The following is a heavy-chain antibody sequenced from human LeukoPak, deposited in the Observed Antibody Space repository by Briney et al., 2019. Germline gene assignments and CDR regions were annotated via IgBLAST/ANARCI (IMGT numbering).Heavy chain of an antibody. J-gene: IGHJ4*02. V-gene: IGHV3-23*01. Sequence: SGGSLRLPCAASGFTFSTYALNWVRQAPGKGLEWVSAISDSGGAIYYADSVKGRFTMSRDNSKNSLFLQMNSLRAEDTAVYYCARIGSAAFTDYWGQGTLVTVSS. CDR2: ISDSGGAI. CDR3: ARIGSAAFTDY. CDR1: GFTFSTYA. D-gene: IGHD3-3*02.